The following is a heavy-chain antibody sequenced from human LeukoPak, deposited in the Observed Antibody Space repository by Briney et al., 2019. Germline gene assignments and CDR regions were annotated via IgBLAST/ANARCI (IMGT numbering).Heavy chain of an antibody. Sequence: ASVKVSCKASGCTFTSYDFNWVRQATGQRPEWMGWMSPNSGDTGYAQKFQDRVTMTRNTSISTAYMELSSLRSDDTAVYYCARGPPNWGYDYWGPGTLVTVSS. D-gene: IGHD7-27*01. CDR3: ARGPPNWGYDY. V-gene: IGHV1-8*01. CDR2: MSPNSGDT. J-gene: IGHJ4*02. CDR1: GCTFTSYD.